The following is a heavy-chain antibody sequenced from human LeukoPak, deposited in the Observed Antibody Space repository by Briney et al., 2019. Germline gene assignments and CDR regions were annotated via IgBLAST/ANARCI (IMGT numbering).Heavy chain of an antibody. Sequence: TLSLTCTVSGGSISSYYWSWIRQPPGKALEWLARIDWDDDKYYSTSLKTRLTISKDTSKNQVVLTMTNMDPVDTATYYCARIRGYSLDYWGQGTLVTVSS. J-gene: IGHJ4*02. CDR1: GGSISSYYW. V-gene: IGHV2-70*11. CDR2: IDWDDDK. CDR3: ARIRGYSLDY. D-gene: IGHD5-18*01.